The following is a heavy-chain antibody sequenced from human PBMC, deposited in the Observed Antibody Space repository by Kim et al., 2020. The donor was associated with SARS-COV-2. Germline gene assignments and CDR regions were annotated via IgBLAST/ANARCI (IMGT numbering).Heavy chain of an antibody. V-gene: IGHV1-3*04. CDR3: ARVYSENGLGRHTYRYAMD. CDR1: GYSFTSYA. Sequence: SVKVSCKASGYSFTSYALHWVRQAPGQRLEWMGWFITGTGVTKYSQKFQGRVSFTRDTSASTAYMELSSLRSEDTAVYYCARVYSENGLGRHTYRYAMD. D-gene: IGHD1-1*01. J-gene: IGHJ6*01. CDR2: FITGTGVT.